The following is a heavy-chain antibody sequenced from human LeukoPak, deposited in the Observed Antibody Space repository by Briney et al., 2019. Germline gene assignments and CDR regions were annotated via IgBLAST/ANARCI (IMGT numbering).Heavy chain of an antibody. CDR3: ARDRLGIAVAGSRWFDP. J-gene: IGHJ5*02. Sequence: GGSLRLSCAASGFTFSSYEMNWVRQAPGKGLEWVSYISSSGSTIYYADSVKGRFTISRDNAKNSLYLQMNSLRAEDTAVYYCARDRLGIAVAGSRWFDPWGQGTLVTVSS. V-gene: IGHV3-48*03. CDR2: ISSSGSTI. CDR1: GFTFSSYE. D-gene: IGHD6-19*01.